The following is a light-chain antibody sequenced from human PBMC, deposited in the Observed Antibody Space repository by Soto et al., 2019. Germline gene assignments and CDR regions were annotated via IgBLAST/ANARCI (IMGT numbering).Light chain of an antibody. CDR1: QSVSNN. J-gene: IGKJ4*01. V-gene: IGKV3-15*01. CDR2: GAS. Sequence: EIVMTQSPATLSVSPGERATLSCRASQSVSNNLAWYQQKPGQAPRLLIYGASTRATGITARFSGSGSGTEFTITISSLQSEDFAVYYCQQYNTWSPLTFGGGTKVETK. CDR3: QQYNTWSPLT.